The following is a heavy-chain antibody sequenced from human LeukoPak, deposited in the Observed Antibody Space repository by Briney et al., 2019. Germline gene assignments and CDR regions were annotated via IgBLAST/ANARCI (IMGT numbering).Heavy chain of an antibody. V-gene: IGHV3-69-1*01. Sequence: GSLRPSCVAPGFTFGGLSIKLVRLAPRKGLEWVPSLSSSLNMYFAESVKGRFTISRDSARNSVSLQLNSLRAEDTAVYYCALDRYGDVWYYYYGMDVWGQGTTVTVSS. CDR2: LSSSLNM. J-gene: IGHJ6*02. D-gene: IGHD4-17*01. CDR1: GFTFGGLS. CDR3: ALDRYGDVWYYYYGMDV.